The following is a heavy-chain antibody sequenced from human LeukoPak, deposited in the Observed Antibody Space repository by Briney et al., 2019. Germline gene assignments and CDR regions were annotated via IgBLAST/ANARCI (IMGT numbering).Heavy chain of an antibody. V-gene: IGHV3-48*04. D-gene: IGHD3-10*01. Sequence: GGSLRLSCAASGFTFSSYSMNWVRQAPGKGLEWVSYISTSSGSTIYYADSVKGRFTISRDNTKNSLYLQMNSLRAEDTAVYYCASRRRGSGSYLFDDWGQGTLVTVSS. CDR3: ASRRRGSGSYLFDD. CDR2: ISTSSGSTI. J-gene: IGHJ5*02. CDR1: GFTFSSYS.